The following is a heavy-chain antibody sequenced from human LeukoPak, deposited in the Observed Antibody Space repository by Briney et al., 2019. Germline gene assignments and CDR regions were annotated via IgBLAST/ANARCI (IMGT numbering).Heavy chain of an antibody. Sequence: WASVKVSCKASGYTFTSYGISWLRQAPGQGLEWMGWISAYNGNTNYAQKLQGRVTMTTDTSTSTAYMELRSLRSDDTAVYYCARDRPYVWASYRRNYYYYYGMDVWGQGTTVTVSS. CDR1: GYTFTSYG. J-gene: IGHJ6*02. CDR2: ISAYNGNT. D-gene: IGHD3-16*02. V-gene: IGHV1-18*01. CDR3: ARDRPYVWASYRRNYYYYYGMDV.